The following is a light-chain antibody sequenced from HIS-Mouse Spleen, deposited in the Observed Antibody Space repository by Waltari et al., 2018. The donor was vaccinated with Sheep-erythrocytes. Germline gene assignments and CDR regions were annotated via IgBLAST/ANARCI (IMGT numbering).Light chain of an antibody. CDR1: QSVLYSSNNKNY. Sequence: DIVMTQSPDSLAVSLGERATINCKSSQSVLYSSNNKNYLAWYQQKPGQPPKLLIYLASTRESGVPDRFSGSGYGTDFTLTISSLQAEDVAVYYCQQYYSTLLTFGGGTKVEIK. V-gene: IGKV4-1*01. J-gene: IGKJ4*01. CDR2: LAS. CDR3: QQYYSTLLT.